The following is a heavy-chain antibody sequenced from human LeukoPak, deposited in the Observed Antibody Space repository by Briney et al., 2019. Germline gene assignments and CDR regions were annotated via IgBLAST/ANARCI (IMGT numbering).Heavy chain of an antibody. CDR3: ARDCSSTSCSTMDV. CDR1: GGTFSSYA. V-gene: IGHV1-69*05. CDR2: IIPIFGTA. D-gene: IGHD2-2*01. Sequence: SVTVSFKASGGTFSSYAISWVRQAPGQGLEWMGGIIPIFGTANYAQKFQGRVTITTDESTSTAYMELSSLRSEDTAVYYCARDCSSTSCSTMDVWGKGTTVTVSS. J-gene: IGHJ6*03.